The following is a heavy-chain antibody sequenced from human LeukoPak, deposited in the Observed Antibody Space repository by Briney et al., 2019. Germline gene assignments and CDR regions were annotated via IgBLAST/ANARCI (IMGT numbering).Heavy chain of an antibody. CDR3: ARGGPISSSWYRYYYYGMDV. D-gene: IGHD6-13*01. J-gene: IGHJ6*02. V-gene: IGHV3-30*04. CDR1: GFTFSSYA. CDR2: ISYDGSNK. Sequence: TGGSLRLSCAASGFTFSSYAMHWVRQAPGKGLEWVAVISYDGSNKYYADSVKGRFTISRDNAKNTLYLQMNSLRAEDTAVYYCARGGPISSSWYRYYYYGMDVWGQGTTVTVSS.